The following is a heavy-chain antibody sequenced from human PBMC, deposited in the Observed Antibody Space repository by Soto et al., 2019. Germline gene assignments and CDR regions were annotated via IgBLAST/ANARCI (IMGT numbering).Heavy chain of an antibody. CDR2: IIPTFGTG. J-gene: IGHJ6*02. D-gene: IGHD3-10*02. V-gene: IGHV1-69*01. CDR1: GGTFNNYA. Sequence: QVLLVQSGPEVKKPGSSVKVSCKASGGTFNNYAINWVRQAPGKGLEWMGGIIPTFGTGNHAQKFQGRVTITADESTTTAYMEVNSRRSEDAAIYYCGSFDGTLVRGGRSSPYEMDVWGQGTTVIVSS. CDR3: GSFDGTLVRGGRSSPYEMDV.